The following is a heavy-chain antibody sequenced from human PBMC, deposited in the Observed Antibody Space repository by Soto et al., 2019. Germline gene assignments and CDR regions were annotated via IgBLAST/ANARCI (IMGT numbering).Heavy chain of an antibody. V-gene: IGHV1-69*02. J-gene: IGHJ4*02. Sequence: VPGQGPEWMGRIIPMLGMSNYAQKFQGRVTIMADKSTSTVYMNLSDLTSEDTAVYYCATNYGSGSTHFDYWGQGTLVTVSS. CDR2: IIPMLGMS. CDR3: ATNYGSGSTHFDY. D-gene: IGHD3-10*01.